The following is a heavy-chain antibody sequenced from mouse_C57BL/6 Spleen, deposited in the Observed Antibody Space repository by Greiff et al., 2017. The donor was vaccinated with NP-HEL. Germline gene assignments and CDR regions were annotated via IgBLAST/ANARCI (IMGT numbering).Heavy chain of an antibody. J-gene: IGHJ4*01. V-gene: IGHV7-3*01. CDR1: GFTFTDYY. CDR3: ARYMITTPMDY. CDR2: IRNKANGYTT. Sequence: EVQLVESGGGLVQPGGSLSLSCAASGFTFTDYYMSWVRQPPGKALEWLGFIRNKANGYTTEYSASVKGRFTISRDNSQSILYLQMNALRAEDSATYYCARYMITTPMDYWGQGTSVTVSS. D-gene: IGHD1-1*01.